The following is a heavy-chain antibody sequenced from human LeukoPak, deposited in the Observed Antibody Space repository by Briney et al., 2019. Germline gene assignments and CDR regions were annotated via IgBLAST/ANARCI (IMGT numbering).Heavy chain of an antibody. Sequence: SETLSLTCTVSGGSISSYYWSWIRQPPGKGLEWIGYIYYSGSTNYNPSLKSRVTISVDTSKNQFSLKLSSVTAADTAVYYCARAWGGSGKFDYWGQGTLVTVSS. V-gene: IGHV4-59*12. CDR2: IYYSGST. J-gene: IGHJ4*02. D-gene: IGHD3-16*01. CDR3: ARAWGGSGKFDY. CDR1: GGSISSYY.